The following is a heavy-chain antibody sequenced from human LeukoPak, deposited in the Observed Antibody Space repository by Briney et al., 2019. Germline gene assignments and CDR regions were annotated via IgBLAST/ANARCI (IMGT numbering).Heavy chain of an antibody. V-gene: IGHV3-21*01. Sequence: PGGSLRLSCAASGFTFSNYSMNWVRQAPGKGLEGVSTLTSSGSYIYYADSVKGRFPISRDNARNSLHLQMNSRGAADTAIYYCARAEALKFTDFDYWGQGTLVTVSS. CDR3: ARAEALKFTDFDY. CDR1: GFTFSNYS. D-gene: IGHD3-16*01. J-gene: IGHJ4*02. CDR2: LTSSGSYI.